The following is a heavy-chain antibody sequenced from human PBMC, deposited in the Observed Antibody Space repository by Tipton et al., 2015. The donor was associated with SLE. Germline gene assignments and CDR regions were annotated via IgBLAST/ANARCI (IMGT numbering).Heavy chain of an antibody. V-gene: IGHV3-33*08. CDR2: IWYDGAQK. J-gene: IGHJ4*02. CDR1: GFSFRNYG. Sequence: RSLRLSCAASGFSFRNYGNHWVRQAPGKGLEWVALIWYDGAQKTYGDSVRGRFTVSRDNSKNTLYLQMNSLRAEDTAVYYCAREGSSSGLSFDYWGQGTLVTVSS. CDR3: AREGSSSGLSFDY. D-gene: IGHD6-19*01.